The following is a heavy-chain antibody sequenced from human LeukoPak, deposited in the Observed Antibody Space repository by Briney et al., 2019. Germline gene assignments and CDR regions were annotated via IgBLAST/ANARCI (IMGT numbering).Heavy chain of an antibody. CDR2: IIPIFGTA. Sequence: ASVKVSCKASGGTFSSYAISWVRQAPGQGLEWMGGIIPIFGTANYAQKFQGRVTITTDESTSTAYMELSSLRSEDTAVYYCARERADQDYYGSGTFDNWGQGTLVTVSS. D-gene: IGHD3-10*01. J-gene: IGHJ4*02. CDR3: ARERADQDYYGSGTFDN. V-gene: IGHV1-69*05. CDR1: GGTFSSYA.